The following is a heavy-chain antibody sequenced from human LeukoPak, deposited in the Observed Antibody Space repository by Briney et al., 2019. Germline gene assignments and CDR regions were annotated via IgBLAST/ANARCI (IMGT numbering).Heavy chain of an antibody. CDR3: ARGTYDGGSRWGHFDY. J-gene: IGHJ4*02. Sequence: SETLSLTCTVSGGSISSGDYYWSWIRQPPGEGLEWIGYIYYSGNTYYNPSLKSRVSISLNTSKNQFSLKLSSVTAADPAVYFCARGTYDGGSRWGHFDYWGQGTLVTVSS. D-gene: IGHD6-19*01. V-gene: IGHV4-30-4*01. CDR2: IYYSGNT. CDR1: GGSISSGDYY.